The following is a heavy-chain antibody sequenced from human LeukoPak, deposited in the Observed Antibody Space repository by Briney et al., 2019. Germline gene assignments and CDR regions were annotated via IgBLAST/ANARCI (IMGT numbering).Heavy chain of an antibody. J-gene: IGHJ4*02. CDR2: IYTSGST. V-gene: IGHV4-61*02. D-gene: IGHD1-1*01. Sequence: QTSETLSLTCTVSGYSISSGYYWGWIRQPAGKGLEWIGRIYTSGSTNYNPSLKSRVTISVDTSKNQFSLKLSSVTAADTAVYYCARVLEVDWNDPGYFDYWGQGTLVTVSS. CDR3: ARVLEVDWNDPGYFDY. CDR1: GYSISSGYY.